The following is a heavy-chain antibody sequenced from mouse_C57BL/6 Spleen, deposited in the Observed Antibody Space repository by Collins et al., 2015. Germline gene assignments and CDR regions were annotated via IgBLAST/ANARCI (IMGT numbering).Heavy chain of an antibody. CDR3: ARFHLYTMDY. CDR1: GYTFTTYG. Sequence: QIQLVQSGPELKKPGETVKISCKVSGYTFTTYGMSWVKQAPGKGLKWMAWINTYSGVPTYADDFKGRFAFSLETSASTAYLQINNLKNEDTATYFCARFHLYTMDYWGQGTSVTVSS. J-gene: IGHJ4*01. V-gene: IGHV9-3*01. CDR2: INTYSGVP.